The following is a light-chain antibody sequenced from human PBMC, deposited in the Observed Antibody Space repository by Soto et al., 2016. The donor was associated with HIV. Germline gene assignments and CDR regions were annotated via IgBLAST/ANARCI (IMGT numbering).Light chain of an antibody. CDR2: KAS. CDR3: QQYNSYPYT. CDR1: QSINSW. Sequence: DIQMTQSPSTLSASVGDRVTITCRASQSINSWLAWYQQKPGKAPKLLIYKASSLESGVPSRFSGSGSGTEFTLTISSLQPDDFATYYCQQYNSYPYTFGQGTKLEIK. V-gene: IGKV1-5*03. J-gene: IGKJ2*01.